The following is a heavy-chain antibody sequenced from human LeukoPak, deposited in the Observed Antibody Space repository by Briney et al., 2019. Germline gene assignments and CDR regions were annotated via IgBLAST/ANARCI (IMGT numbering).Heavy chain of an antibody. CDR1: GFTFSGSA. V-gene: IGHV3-23*01. CDR2: ISTSGGTT. Sequence: GGSLRLSCAASGFTFSGSAMSWVRQAPGKGLEWGSAISTSGGTTYYADSVKGRFTISRDNSKNTLYLQMNSLRAEDTAVYYCAQQLGYCSRGSCYFTYWGQGTLVTVSS. J-gene: IGHJ4*02. CDR3: AQQLGYCSRGSCYFTY. D-gene: IGHD2-15*01.